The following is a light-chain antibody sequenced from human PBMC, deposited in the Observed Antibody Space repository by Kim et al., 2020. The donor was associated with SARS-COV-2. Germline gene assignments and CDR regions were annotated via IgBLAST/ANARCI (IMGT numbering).Light chain of an antibody. Sequence: SPGERATLSCGASQSGSSSYLAWYQQKPGLAPRLLIYDASSRATGIPDRFSGSGSGTDFTLTISRLEPEDFAVYYCQQYGSSLVTFGPGTKVDIK. CDR1: QSGSSSY. CDR2: DAS. CDR3: QQYGSSLVT. V-gene: IGKV3D-20*01. J-gene: IGKJ3*01.